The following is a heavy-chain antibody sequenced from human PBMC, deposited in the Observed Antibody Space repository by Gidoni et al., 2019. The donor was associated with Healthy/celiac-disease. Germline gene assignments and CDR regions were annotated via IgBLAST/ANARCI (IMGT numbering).Heavy chain of an antibody. V-gene: IGHV1-69*01. CDR3: AREGAGRSWNHAFWYFDL. D-gene: IGHD1-1*01. CDR1: GVAFTSYA. CDR2: IIPICGTA. Sequence: QVQLVQSGAEGMKPGSSVRVSGKASGVAFTSYATSWVRQAPGQGLEWMGGIIPICGTANYAQKFQGRVTVTADESTGTAYMELSSLRSEDTAVYYCAREGAGRSWNHAFWYFDLWGRGTLVTVSS. J-gene: IGHJ2*01.